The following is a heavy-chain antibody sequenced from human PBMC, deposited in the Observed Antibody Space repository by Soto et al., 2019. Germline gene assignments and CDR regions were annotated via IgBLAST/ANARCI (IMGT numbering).Heavy chain of an antibody. D-gene: IGHD2-21*01. V-gene: IGHV1-3*01. J-gene: IGHJ4*02. Sequence: ASVKVSCKASGYTFTDSAIHWVRQAPGQSLEWLGWIAPGNGNTKYSQNFQGRVSITRDTSATTAYMELSSLRSEDTAVYYCAKGSRMWTPDYWGQGTLVTVSS. CDR1: GYTFTDSA. CDR2: IAPGNGNT. CDR3: AKGSRMWTPDY.